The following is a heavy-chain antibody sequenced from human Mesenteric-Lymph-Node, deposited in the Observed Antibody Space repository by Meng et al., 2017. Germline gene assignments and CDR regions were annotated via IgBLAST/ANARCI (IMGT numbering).Heavy chain of an antibody. D-gene: IGHD3-10*01. CDR3: AKEWGRYYYGSGSYYNVRPFDY. CDR2: ISGSGGST. Sequence: GGSLRLSCAASGFTFSSYAMSWVRQAPGKGLEWVSAISGSGGSTYYADSVKGRFTISRDNSKNTLYLQMNSLRAEDTAVYYCAKEWGRYYYGSGSYYNVRPFDYWGQGTLVTVSS. CDR1: GFTFSSYA. J-gene: IGHJ4*02. V-gene: IGHV3-23*01.